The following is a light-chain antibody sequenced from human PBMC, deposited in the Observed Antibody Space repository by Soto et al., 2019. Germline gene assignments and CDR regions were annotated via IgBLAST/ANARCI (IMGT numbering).Light chain of an antibody. CDR3: SSYTSSNTVI. CDR1: SSDVGGYNY. CDR2: EVS. J-gene: IGLJ2*01. Sequence: QSALTQPASVSGSPGQSITISCTGTSSDVGGYNYVSWYQQYPGKAPKLMIYEVSNRPSGVSNHFSASKSGNTASLTISGLQAEDEADYHCSSYTSSNTVIFGGGTKLTVL. V-gene: IGLV2-14*01.